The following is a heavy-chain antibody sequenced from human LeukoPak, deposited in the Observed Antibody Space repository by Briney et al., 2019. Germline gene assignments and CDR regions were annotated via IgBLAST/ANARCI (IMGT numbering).Heavy chain of an antibody. CDR3: AGDNIAVAGTDY. CDR2: ISSSSSYT. CDR1: GFTFSDYY. D-gene: IGHD6-19*01. V-gene: IGHV3-11*05. J-gene: IGHJ4*02. Sequence: GGSLRLSCAASGFTFSDYYMSWIRQAPGKGLEWVSYISSSSSYTNYADSVKGRFTISRDNAKNSLYLQMNSLRAEDTAVYYCAGDNIAVAGTDYWGQGTLVTVSS.